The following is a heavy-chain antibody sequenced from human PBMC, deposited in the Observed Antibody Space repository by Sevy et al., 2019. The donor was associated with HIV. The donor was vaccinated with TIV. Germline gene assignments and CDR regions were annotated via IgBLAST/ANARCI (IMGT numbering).Heavy chain of an antibody. J-gene: IGHJ4*02. D-gene: IGHD2-2*01. V-gene: IGHV1-2*02. CDR1: GYTFTGYY. CDR2: INPNSGGT. Sequence: ASVKVSCKASGYTFTGYYMHWVRQAPGQGLEWMGWINPNSGGTNYAQKFQGRVTMTRDTSISTAYMELSRLRSDDTAVYYCARAAGYCSSTSCYRVGGYYFDYWGQGTLVTVSS. CDR3: ARAAGYCSSTSCYRVGGYYFDY.